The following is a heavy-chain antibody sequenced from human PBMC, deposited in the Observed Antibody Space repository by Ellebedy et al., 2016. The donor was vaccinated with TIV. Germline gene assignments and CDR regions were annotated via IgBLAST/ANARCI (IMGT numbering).Heavy chain of an antibody. Sequence: ASVKVSCKASGYTFTSYYMHWVRQAPGQGLEWMGIINPSGGSTSYAQKFQGRVTMTRDTYTSTVHMELSRLRSDDTAVYYCATGLEADYYGSGGFLNYWGQGTLVTVSS. J-gene: IGHJ4*02. CDR3: ATGLEADYYGSGGFLNY. V-gene: IGHV1-46*01. D-gene: IGHD3-10*01. CDR2: INPSGGST. CDR1: GYTFTSYY.